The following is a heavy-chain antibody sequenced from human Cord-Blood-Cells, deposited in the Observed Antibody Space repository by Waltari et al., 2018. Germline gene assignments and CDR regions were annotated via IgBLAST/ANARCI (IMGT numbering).Heavy chain of an antibody. Sequence: QLQLQESGPGLVKPSETLSLTCTVSGGSISSSSYYWGWIRQPPGKGLVWIGSIYYSGSTYYNPSLKSRVTISVDTSKTQFSLKLSSVTAADTAVYYCARMSYWGSRAFDIWGQGTMVTVSS. V-gene: IGHV4-39*01. CDR1: GGSISSSSYY. D-gene: IGHD7-27*01. J-gene: IGHJ3*02. CDR3: ARMSYWGSRAFDI. CDR2: IYYSGST.